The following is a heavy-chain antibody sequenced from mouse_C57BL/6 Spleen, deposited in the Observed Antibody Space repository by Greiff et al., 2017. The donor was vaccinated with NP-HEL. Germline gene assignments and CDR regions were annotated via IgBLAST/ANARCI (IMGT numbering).Heavy chain of an antibody. V-gene: IGHV1-64*01. D-gene: IGHD1-1*01. Sequence: VQLQQSGAELVKPGASVKLSCKASGYTFTSYWMHWVKQRPGQGLEWIGMIHPNSGSTNYNEKFKSKATLTVDKSSSKAYMQLSILTSEDSAVYYCASFTTVVATDAMDYWGQGTSVTVSS. CDR1: GYTFTSYW. CDR3: ASFTTVVATDAMDY. CDR2: IHPNSGST. J-gene: IGHJ4*01.